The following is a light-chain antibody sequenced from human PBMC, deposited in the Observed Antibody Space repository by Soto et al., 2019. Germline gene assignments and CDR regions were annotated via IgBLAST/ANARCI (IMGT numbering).Light chain of an antibody. J-gene: IGKJ5*01. V-gene: IGKV1-9*01. CDR1: QGIYSY. CDR2: AAS. Sequence: IQLTQSPSSLSASVGDRVTITCRTSQGIYSYLAWYQQKPGKAPKLLIYAASTLQSGVPSRFSGSVSGTDFTLTISSLQPEDFATYYCLQLHEYPVTFGQRTRLEIK. CDR3: LQLHEYPVT.